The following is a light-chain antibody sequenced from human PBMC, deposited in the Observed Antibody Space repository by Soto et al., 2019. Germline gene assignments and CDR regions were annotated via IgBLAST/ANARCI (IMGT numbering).Light chain of an antibody. J-gene: IGKJ1*01. CDR3: QHRCYWPWT. Sequence: EIELSPSPATLSFSPWERSTICYRASQSVSSYLAWYQQKPGQAPRLLIYDAANRATGIRPVGRGSGAGRDFAPPSCSLEPEDYRADYCQHRCYWPWTFGQGTKVDIK. CDR1: QSVSSY. V-gene: IGKV3-11*02. CDR2: DAA.